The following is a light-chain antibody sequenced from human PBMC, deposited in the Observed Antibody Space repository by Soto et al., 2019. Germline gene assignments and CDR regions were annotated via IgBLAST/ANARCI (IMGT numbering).Light chain of an antibody. CDR2: TNN. V-gene: IGLV1-44*01. CDR3: QSYDSSLSGSYV. Sequence: QSVLTQPPSASGTPGQRITISCSGSGSNIGSNTVTWYQQLPRTAPKLLIYTNNQRPSGVPDRFSGSKSGTSASLAISGLQSEDEADYYCQSYDSSLSGSYVFGTGTKVTVL. J-gene: IGLJ1*01. CDR1: GSNIGSNT.